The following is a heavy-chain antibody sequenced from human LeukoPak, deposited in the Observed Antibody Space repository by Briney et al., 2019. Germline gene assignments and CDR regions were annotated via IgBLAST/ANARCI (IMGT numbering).Heavy chain of an antibody. J-gene: IGHJ5*02. CDR1: GGSVSSGSFY. Sequence: PSETLSLTCTVSGGSVSSGSFYWSWIRQPPGKGLEWIGYIYYSGGTKYNPSLNSRVTISIDTSNNQFSLKLSSATAADTAVYYCARDDVPYSAWGQGTLVTVSS. D-gene: IGHD2-15*01. CDR2: IYYSGGT. V-gene: IGHV4-61*01. CDR3: ARDDVPYSA.